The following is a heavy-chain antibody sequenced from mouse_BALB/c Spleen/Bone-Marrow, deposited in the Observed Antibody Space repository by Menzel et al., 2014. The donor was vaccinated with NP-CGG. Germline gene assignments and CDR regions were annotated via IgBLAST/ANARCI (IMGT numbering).Heavy chain of an antibody. CDR1: GFTFSNYG. D-gene: IGHD2-4*01. V-gene: IGHV5-6-3*01. Sequence: EVKLVESGGGLVRPGGSLKLSCAASGFTFSNYGMSWVRQTPDKRLEMIATVNVNGDRTYHPDSVKGRFTISRDNAKNTLSLQMSSLKSEDTAMYYCARGYDYSSWFAYWGQGILVTVSA. CDR2: VNVNGDRT. J-gene: IGHJ3*01. CDR3: ARGYDYSSWFAY.